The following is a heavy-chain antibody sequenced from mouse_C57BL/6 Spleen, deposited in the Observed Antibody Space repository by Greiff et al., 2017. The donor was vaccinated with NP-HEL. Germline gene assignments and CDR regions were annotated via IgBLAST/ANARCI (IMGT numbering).Heavy chain of an antibody. CDR3: ATYYGSSYDYAMDY. Sequence: VQRVESGAELAKPGASVKLSCKASGYTFTSYWMHWVKQRPGQGLEWIGYINPSSGYTKYNQKFKDKATLTADKSSSTAYMQLSSLTYEDSAVYYCATYYGSSYDYAMDYWGQGTSVTVAS. CDR2: INPSSGYT. CDR1: GYTFTSYW. V-gene: IGHV1-7*01. J-gene: IGHJ4*01. D-gene: IGHD1-1*01.